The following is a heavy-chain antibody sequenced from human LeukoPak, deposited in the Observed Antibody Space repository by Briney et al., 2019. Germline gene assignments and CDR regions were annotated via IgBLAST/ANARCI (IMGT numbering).Heavy chain of an antibody. V-gene: IGHV3-23*01. CDR1: GFTFSSYA. CDR3: TKSDYYDSSGYYYGSDY. J-gene: IGHJ4*02. Sequence: GGSLRLSCAASGFTFSSYAMTWVRQAPGKGLEWVSGISGSGGSTYYADSVKGRFTISRDDSKNTLYVQMNSLRAEDTAVYYCTKSDYYDSSGYYYGSDYWGQGTLVTVSS. CDR2: ISGSGGST. D-gene: IGHD3-22*01.